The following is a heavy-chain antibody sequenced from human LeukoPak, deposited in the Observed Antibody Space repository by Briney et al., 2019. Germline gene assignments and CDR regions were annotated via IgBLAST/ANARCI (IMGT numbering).Heavy chain of an antibody. Sequence: GGALRLSCAASGFTFSSYLMHWVRQAPGKGLVWVSRINSDGSRTSYADSVNGRFTISRDNAKNTLYLQMNSLRAEGTAGYYCARMIAVAGTGAFDIWGQGTMVTVSS. V-gene: IGHV3-74*01. D-gene: IGHD6-19*01. CDR3: ARMIAVAGTGAFDI. CDR2: INSDGSRT. CDR1: GFTFSSYL. J-gene: IGHJ3*02.